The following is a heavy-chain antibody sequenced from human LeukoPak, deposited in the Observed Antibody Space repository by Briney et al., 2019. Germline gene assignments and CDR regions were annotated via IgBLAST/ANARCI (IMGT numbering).Heavy chain of an antibody. CDR2: VNYSGKT. J-gene: IGHJ4*02. D-gene: IGHD3-10*01. CDR3: ARQSSSYHYGSGSHYFDY. V-gene: IGHV4-39*01. Sequence: SETLSLTCTVSGASISSSNYYWGWIPQPPGKGLEWIGSVNYSGKTYYNPSLKSPVTISVDTSRNQFSLNLNSVTAADTAVYYCARQSSSYHYGSGSHYFDYWGQGTLVTVSS. CDR1: GASISSSNYY.